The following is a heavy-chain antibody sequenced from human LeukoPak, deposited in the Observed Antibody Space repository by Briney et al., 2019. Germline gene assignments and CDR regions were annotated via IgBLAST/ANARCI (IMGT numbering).Heavy chain of an antibody. Sequence: PGGSLRLSCAASGFTVSSNYMSWVRQAPGKGLEWMGGFDPEDGETIYAQKFQGRVTMTEDTSTDTAYMELSSLRSEDTAVYYCATIGRIRQQLPFDYWGQGTLVTVSS. D-gene: IGHD6-13*01. CDR2: FDPEDGET. CDR1: GFTVSSNY. J-gene: IGHJ4*02. CDR3: ATIGRIRQQLPFDY. V-gene: IGHV1-24*01.